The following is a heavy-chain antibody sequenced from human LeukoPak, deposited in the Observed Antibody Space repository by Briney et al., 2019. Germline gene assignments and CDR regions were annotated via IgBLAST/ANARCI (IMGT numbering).Heavy chain of an antibody. CDR2: ISSSSSYI. CDR1: GFTFSSYS. CDR3: ARADSSGRGAFDI. Sequence: PGGPLRLSCAASGFTFSSYSMNWVRQAPGKGLEWVSSISSSSSYIYYADSVKGRFTISRDNAKNSLYLQMNSLRAEGTAVYYCARADSSGRGAFDIWGQGTMVTVSS. V-gene: IGHV3-21*01. J-gene: IGHJ3*02. D-gene: IGHD6-25*01.